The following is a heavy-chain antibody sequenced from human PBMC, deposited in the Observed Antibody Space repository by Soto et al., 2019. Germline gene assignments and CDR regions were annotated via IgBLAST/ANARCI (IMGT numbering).Heavy chain of an antibody. CDR3: ATPYYYNH. J-gene: IGHJ4*02. CDR1: GFIFSAYA. CDR2: ITSNSDHI. V-gene: IGHV3-21*01. Sequence: GGSLRLSCAASGFIFSAYAMSWVRQAPGKGLEWLSSITSNSDHIDYADSVRGRFTVSRDNARKSLYLQMDSLGAEDTGVYYCATPYYYNHWGPGTLVTVSS.